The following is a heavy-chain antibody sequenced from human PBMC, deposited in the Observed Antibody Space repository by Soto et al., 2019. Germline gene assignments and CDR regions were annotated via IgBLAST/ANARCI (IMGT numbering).Heavy chain of an antibody. V-gene: IGHV1-3*01. J-gene: IGHJ1*01. Sequence: GSVKEYFKASGLSFIDYSILLVRQAPGQSLEWLGWINAGNGNTKYSHKFQDRVTITSDTSATTTYMELRSLRSEDTAVFYCARSAKKKWRPDFWGQGTL. D-gene: IGHD5-12*01. CDR2: INAGNGNT. CDR1: GLSFIDYS. CDR3: ARSAKKKWRPDF.